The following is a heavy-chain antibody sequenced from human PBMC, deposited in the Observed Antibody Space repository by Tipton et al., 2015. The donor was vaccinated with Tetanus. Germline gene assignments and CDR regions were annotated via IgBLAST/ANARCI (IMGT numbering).Heavy chain of an antibody. CDR1: GGSFSGYY. Sequence: TLSLTCAVYGGSFSGYYWSWIRQPPGKGLEWIGEINHSGSTNYNPSLKSRVTISVDTSKNQFSLKLSSVTAADTAVYYCARVGYKYSSGFPTYYYYYGMDVWGQGPTVTVSS. CDR3: ARVGYKYSSGFPTYYYYYGMDV. V-gene: IGHV4-34*01. D-gene: IGHD6-19*01. J-gene: IGHJ6*02. CDR2: INHSGST.